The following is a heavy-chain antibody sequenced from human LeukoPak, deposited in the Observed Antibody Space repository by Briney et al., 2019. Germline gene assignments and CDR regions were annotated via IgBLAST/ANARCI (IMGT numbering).Heavy chain of an antibody. CDR2: IKTDGRTT. J-gene: IGHJ4*02. CDR3: TTGPSFGYEW. D-gene: IGHD3-22*01. Sequence: GGSLRLSCAASGITFSIHWMHWVRQAPGKGLGWVSLIKTDGRTTIYADSVKGRFTISRDDGKSTLYLQMNSLRAEDTAIYYCTTGPSFGYEWWGQGTVVTVSS. V-gene: IGHV3-74*01. CDR1: GITFSIHW.